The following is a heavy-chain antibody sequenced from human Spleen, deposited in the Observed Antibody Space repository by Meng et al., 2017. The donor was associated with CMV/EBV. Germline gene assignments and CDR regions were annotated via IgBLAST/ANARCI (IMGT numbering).Heavy chain of an antibody. CDR1: GYSFTSYG. Sequence: ASVKVSCKASGYSFTSYGVTWVRQAPGLGLEWMGWISTYNGNTHYAQNFQGRVTMTTDTSTTTAYTELRSLTSDDTAVYYWVRAGLTIFGVVILDDYWGPSTPATASS. CDR2: ISTYNGNT. J-gene: IGHJ4*02. D-gene: IGHD3-3*01. CDR3: VRAGLTIFGVVILDDY. V-gene: IGHV1-18*04.